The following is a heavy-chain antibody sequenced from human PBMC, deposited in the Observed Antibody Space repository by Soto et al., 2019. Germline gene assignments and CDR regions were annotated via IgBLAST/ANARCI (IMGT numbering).Heavy chain of an antibody. V-gene: IGHV1-69*01. Sequence: QVQLVQAGAEVKKPGSEVKGSCKASGGTVSSYAISWVRQAPGQGLEWMGGIIPIFGTANYAQKFQGRVTITADESTCTAYMELSSLRSEYTAVYYCARERGAVGPDAFDIWGQGTMVTVSS. CDR1: GGTVSSYA. J-gene: IGHJ3*02. CDR3: ARERGAVGPDAFDI. CDR2: IIPIFGTA. D-gene: IGHD1-26*01.